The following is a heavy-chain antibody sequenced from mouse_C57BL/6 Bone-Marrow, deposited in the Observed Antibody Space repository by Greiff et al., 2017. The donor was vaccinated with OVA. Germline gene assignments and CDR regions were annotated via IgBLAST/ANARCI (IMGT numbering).Heavy chain of an antibody. CDR3: ARHEDGYGTTYFDY. D-gene: IGHD2-2*01. J-gene: IGHJ2*01. V-gene: IGHV1-82*01. CDR2: IYPGDGDT. Sequence: QVQLQQSGPELVKPGASVKISCKASGYAFSSSWMNWVKQRPGKGLEWIGRIYPGDGDTNYNGKFKGKATLTADKSSSTAYMQLSSLTSEDSAVYFCARHEDGYGTTYFDYWGQGTTLTVSS. CDR1: GYAFSSSW.